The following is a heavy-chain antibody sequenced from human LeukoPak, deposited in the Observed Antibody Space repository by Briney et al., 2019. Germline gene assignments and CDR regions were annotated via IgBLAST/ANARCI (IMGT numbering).Heavy chain of an antibody. V-gene: IGHV4-59*01. CDR2: VHYSGTA. Sequence: PSETLSLTCTVSDGSITNFDWNWVRQPPGKGLEFIAHVHYSGTANYNPSLRSRVTISIDTSKKHFFLKLKSVSAADTAVYYCARGYGDFRVEGRYFHSWGQGTLVTVSS. CDR3: ARGYGDFRVEGRYFHS. D-gene: IGHD4-17*01. J-gene: IGHJ4*02. CDR1: DGSITNFD.